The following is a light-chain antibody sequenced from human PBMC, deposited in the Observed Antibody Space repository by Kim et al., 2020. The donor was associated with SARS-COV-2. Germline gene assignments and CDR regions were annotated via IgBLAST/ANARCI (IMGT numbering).Light chain of an antibody. CDR2: LNSDGSH. J-gene: IGLJ3*02. Sequence: ASVKLTCTLGSGNSSYAIAWHQQQPEKDPRYLMKLNSDGSHSKGDGIPDRFSGSSSGAERYLTISSLQSEDEAYYYCQTWGTGWVFGGGTQLTVL. CDR3: QTWGTGWV. V-gene: IGLV4-69*01. CDR1: SGNSSYA.